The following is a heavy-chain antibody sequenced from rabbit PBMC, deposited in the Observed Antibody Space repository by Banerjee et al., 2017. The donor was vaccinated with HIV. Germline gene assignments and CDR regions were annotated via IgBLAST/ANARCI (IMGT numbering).Heavy chain of an antibody. J-gene: IGHJ6*01. CDR2: IDGIGSGST. D-gene: IGHD7-1*01. CDR1: GFDFSSYW. Sequence: QEQLVESGGGLVQPEGSLTLTCKASGFDFSSYWMYWVRQAPGKGLEWIGCIDGIGSGSTYYATWAKGRFTISKPSTTTVTLQITSLTAADTATYFCAREQYAGYAGYGLWGPGALVAVS. CDR3: AREQYAGYAGYGL. V-gene: IGHV1S45*01.